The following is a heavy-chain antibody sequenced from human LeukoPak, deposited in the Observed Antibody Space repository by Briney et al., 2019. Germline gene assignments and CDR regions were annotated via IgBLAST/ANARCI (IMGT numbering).Heavy chain of an antibody. CDR1: GGSFSGYY. D-gene: IGHD3-22*01. CDR2: ISSSGSTI. CDR3: AREYVDYYDSSGSAGPLDY. Sequence: KTSETLSLTCAVYGGSFSGYYWSWIRQPPGKGLEWVSYISSSGSTIYYADSVKGRFTISRDNAKNPLYLQMNSLRAEDTAVYYCAREYVDYYDSSGSAGPLDYWGQGTLVTVSS. J-gene: IGHJ4*02. V-gene: IGHV3-11*01.